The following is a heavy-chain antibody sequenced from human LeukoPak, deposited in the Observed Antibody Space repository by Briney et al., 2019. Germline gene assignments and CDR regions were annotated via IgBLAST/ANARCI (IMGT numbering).Heavy chain of an antibody. V-gene: IGHV3-11*04. D-gene: IGHD2-2*01. CDR2: ISSSGSTI. J-gene: IGHJ5*02. CDR3: ARVGGYCSSTSGWGENWFGP. Sequence: PGGSLRLYCAASGFTFSDYYMSWIRQAPGKGLEWVSYISSSGSTIYYADSVKGRFTISRDNAKNSLYLQINSLRAEDTAVYYCARVGGYCSSTSGWGENWFGPWGQGTLVTVSS. CDR1: GFTFSDYY.